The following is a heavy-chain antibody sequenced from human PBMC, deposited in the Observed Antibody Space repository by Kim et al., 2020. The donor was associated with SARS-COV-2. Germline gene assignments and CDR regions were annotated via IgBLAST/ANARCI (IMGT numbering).Heavy chain of an antibody. CDR2: IYYSGST. CDR1: GGSISSGGYY. CDR3: ARGPSEYYDFWSGPNLNWFDP. V-gene: IGHV4-31*03. D-gene: IGHD3-3*01. J-gene: IGHJ5*02. Sequence: SETLSLTCTVSGGSISSGGYYWSWIRQHPGKGLEWIGYIYYSGSTYYNPSLKSRVTISVDTSKNQFSLKLSSVTAADTAVYYYARGPSEYYDFWSGPNLNWFDPWGQGTLVTVSS.